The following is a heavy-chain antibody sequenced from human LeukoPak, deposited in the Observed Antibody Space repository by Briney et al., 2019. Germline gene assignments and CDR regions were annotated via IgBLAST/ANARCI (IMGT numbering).Heavy chain of an antibody. CDR2: INHSGST. CDR3: ARDVDPTVTKNNYFDY. Sequence: SETLSLTCAVYGGSFSGYYWSWIRQPPGKGLEWIGEINHSGSTNYNPSLKSRVTISVDTSKNQFSLKLSSVTAADTAVYYCARDVDPTVTKNNYFDYWGQGTLVTASS. D-gene: IGHD4-17*01. CDR1: GGSFSGYY. J-gene: IGHJ4*02. V-gene: IGHV4-34*01.